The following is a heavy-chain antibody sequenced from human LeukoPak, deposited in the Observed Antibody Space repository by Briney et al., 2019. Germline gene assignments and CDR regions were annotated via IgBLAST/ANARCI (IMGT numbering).Heavy chain of an antibody. Sequence: SGTLSLTCAVSGGSISSGGYSWSWIRQPPGKGLEWIGYIYHSGSTYYNPSLKSRVTISVDRSKNQFSLKLSSVTAADTAVYYCARGVLFNWFDPWGQGTLVTVSS. CDR1: GGSISSGGYS. CDR2: IYHSGST. D-gene: IGHD3-10*01. V-gene: IGHV4-30-2*01. J-gene: IGHJ5*02. CDR3: ARGVLFNWFDP.